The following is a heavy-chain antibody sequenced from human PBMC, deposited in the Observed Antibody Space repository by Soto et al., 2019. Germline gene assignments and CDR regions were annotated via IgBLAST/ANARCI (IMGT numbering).Heavy chain of an antibody. J-gene: IGHJ4*02. CDR2: IYYSGST. CDR3: ARGIVGAPGFDY. CDR1: GGSISSYY. V-gene: IGHV4-59*01. D-gene: IGHD1-26*01. Sequence: QVQLQESGPGLVKTSETLSLTCTVSGGSISSYYWSWIRQPPGTGLEWIGYIYYSGSTNYNPSLNSRVTISVDTAKNQFYLKLSSVTAADTAVYYGARGIVGAPGFDYWGQGPLVPVSS.